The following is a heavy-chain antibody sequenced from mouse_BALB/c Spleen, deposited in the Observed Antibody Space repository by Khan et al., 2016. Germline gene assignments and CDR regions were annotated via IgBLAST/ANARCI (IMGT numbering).Heavy chain of an antibody. J-gene: IGHJ4*01. CDR3: ARWLDAMDY. V-gene: IGHV3-2*02. D-gene: IGHD2-2*01. CDR2: ITYSGTT. Sequence: EVQLQELGPGLVKPSQSLSLTCTVTGYSITSDYAWNWIRQFPGNTLEWMGYITYSGTTTYNPSLKSRISITRDTSKNQFFLQLNSVTTEDTATYYCARWLDAMDYWGQGTSVTVSS. CDR1: GYSITSDYA.